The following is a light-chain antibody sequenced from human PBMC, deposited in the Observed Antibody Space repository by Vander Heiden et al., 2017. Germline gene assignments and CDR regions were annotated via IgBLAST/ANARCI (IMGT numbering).Light chain of an antibody. V-gene: IGKV1-5*01. J-gene: IGKJ2*01. CDR3: QQDNSYPYT. Sequence: DIQMTQSPSTLSASVGDRVTITCRASQGIATWLAWFQQKPGKAPNLLIHDVSTLESGVPSRFSGSSSGTEFTLTISSLQPDDFATYYCQQDNSYPYTFGQGTKLEI. CDR1: QGIATW. CDR2: DVS.